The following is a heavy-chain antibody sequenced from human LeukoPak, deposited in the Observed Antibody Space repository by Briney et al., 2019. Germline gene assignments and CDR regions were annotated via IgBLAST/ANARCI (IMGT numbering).Heavy chain of an antibody. J-gene: IGHJ4*02. V-gene: IGHV3-30*03. Sequence: GRSLRLSCAASGFTFSSYGMHWVRQAPGKGLEWVAAISYDGSNKYYADSVKGRFTISRDNAKNTLYLQMNSLRAEDTAVYYCDTDGHYYDSSSYYPPFDYWGQGTLVTVSS. CDR2: ISYDGSNK. D-gene: IGHD3-22*01. CDR3: DTDGHYYDSSSYYPPFDY. CDR1: GFTFSSYG.